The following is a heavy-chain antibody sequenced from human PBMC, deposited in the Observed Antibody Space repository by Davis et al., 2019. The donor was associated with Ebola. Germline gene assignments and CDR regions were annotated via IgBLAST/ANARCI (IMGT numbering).Heavy chain of an antibody. CDR1: GFTFSHYY. J-gene: IGHJ4*02. V-gene: IGHV3-11*01. Sequence: GESLKISCAASGFTFSHYYMSWIRQAPGKGLEWVSYISSSGSTIYYADSVKGRFTISRDNAKNSLYLQMNSLRAEDTAVYYCARETYSGSYFDYWGQGTLVTVSS. CDR2: ISSSGSTI. D-gene: IGHD1-26*01. CDR3: ARETYSGSYFDY.